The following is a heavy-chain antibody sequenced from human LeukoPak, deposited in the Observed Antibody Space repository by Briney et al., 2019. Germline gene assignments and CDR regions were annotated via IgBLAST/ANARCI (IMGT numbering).Heavy chain of an antibody. D-gene: IGHD2-21*01. CDR2: ISHTEGT. CDR1: GVSLNDYY. Sequence: SETLSLTCGVFGVSLNDYYWRWIRQSPGKGLEWIGDISHTEGTRYNPSLESRVTMSVGTSEDQLSLKLIFVTAADTAVYYCARIRCGHSGSVCYNHWGLGTLVTVSS. J-gene: IGHJ4*02. CDR3: ARIRCGHSGSVCYNH. V-gene: IGHV4-34*01.